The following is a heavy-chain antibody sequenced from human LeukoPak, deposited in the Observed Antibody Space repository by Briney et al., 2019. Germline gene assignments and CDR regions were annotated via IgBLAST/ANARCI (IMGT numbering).Heavy chain of an antibody. V-gene: IGHV4-34*01. CDR3: ARGIAMVRGVIPWDGDYYYMDV. CDR1: GGSFSGHH. Sequence: SETLSPTCAVYGGSFSGHHWSWIRQPPGKGLEWIGEINHSGSTNYNPSLKSRVIISVDTSQNQFSLKLSSVTAADTAVYYCARGIAMVRGVIPWDGDYYYMDVWGKGTTVTVSS. D-gene: IGHD3-10*01. CDR2: INHSGST. J-gene: IGHJ6*03.